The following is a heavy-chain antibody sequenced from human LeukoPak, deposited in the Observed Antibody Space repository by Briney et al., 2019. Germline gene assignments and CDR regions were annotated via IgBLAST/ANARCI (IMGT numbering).Heavy chain of an antibody. Sequence: SETLSLTCAVYGGSFSGYYWSWICQPPGKGLEWIGEINHSGSTNYNPSLKSRVTISVDTSKNQFPLKLSSVTAADTAVYYCASGNYSSGWYYFDYWGQGTLVTVSS. CDR2: INHSGST. CDR3: ASGNYSSGWYYFDY. V-gene: IGHV4-34*01. CDR1: GGSFSGYY. D-gene: IGHD6-19*01. J-gene: IGHJ4*02.